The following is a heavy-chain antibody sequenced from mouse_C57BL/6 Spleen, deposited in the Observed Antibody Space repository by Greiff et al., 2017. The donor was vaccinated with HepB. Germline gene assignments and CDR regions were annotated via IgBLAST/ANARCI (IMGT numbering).Heavy chain of an antibody. CDR3: ARHTATVYAMDY. D-gene: IGHD1-2*01. CDR2: IWSDGST. Sequence: VKLVESGPGLVAPSQSLSITCTVSGFSLTSYGVHWVRQPPGKGLEWLVVIWSDGSTTYNSAPKSRLSISKDNSKSKVFLKMNSLQTDDTAMYYCARHTATVYAMDYWGQGTSVTVSS. CDR1: GFSLTSYG. V-gene: IGHV2-6-1*01. J-gene: IGHJ4*01.